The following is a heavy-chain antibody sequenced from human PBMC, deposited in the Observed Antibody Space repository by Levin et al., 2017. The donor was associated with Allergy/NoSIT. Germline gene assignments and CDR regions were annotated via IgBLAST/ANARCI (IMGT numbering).Heavy chain of an antibody. V-gene: IGHV4-59*01. D-gene: IGHD5-12*01. CDR2: VYYTGST. J-gene: IGHJ4*02. CDR1: GDSITSYY. Sequence: PGGSLRLSCIVSGDSITSYYWSWIRQPPGKGLEWIGYVYYTGSTNYNASLKSRVTISIDTSKTQFSLRLRSVTSADTAVYYCARGGYFGYDLGYWGQGTLVTVSS. CDR3: ARGGYFGYDLGY.